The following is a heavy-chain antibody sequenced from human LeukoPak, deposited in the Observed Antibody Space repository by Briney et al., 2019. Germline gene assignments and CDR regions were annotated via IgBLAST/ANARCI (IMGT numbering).Heavy chain of an antibody. V-gene: IGHV1-69*04. Sequence: SVKVSCKASGGTFSSYAISWVRQAPGQGLEWMGRIIPILGIANYAQKFQGRVAITADKSTSTAYMELSSLRSEDTAVYYCARDPLAGGPPPYDSSGYYHLDWGQGTLVTVSS. D-gene: IGHD3-22*01. CDR3: ARDPLAGGPPPYDSSGYYHLD. J-gene: IGHJ4*02. CDR1: GGTFSSYA. CDR2: IIPILGIA.